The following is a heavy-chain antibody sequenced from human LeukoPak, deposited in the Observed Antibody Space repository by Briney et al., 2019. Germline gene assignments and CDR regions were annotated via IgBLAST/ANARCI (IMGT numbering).Heavy chain of an antibody. J-gene: IGHJ6*03. Sequence: SETLSLTCAVYGGSFSGYYWSWIRQPPGKGLEWIGEINHSGSTNYNPSLKSRVTISVDTSKNQFSLKLSSVTAADTAVYYCARRPYYYGSGTYYYYYYMDVWGKGTTVTISS. CDR1: GGSFSGYY. CDR2: INHSGST. D-gene: IGHD3-10*01. CDR3: ARRPYYYGSGTYYYYYYMDV. V-gene: IGHV4-34*01.